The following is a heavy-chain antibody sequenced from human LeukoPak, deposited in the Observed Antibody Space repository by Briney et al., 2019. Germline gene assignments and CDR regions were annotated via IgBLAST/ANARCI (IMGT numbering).Heavy chain of an antibody. V-gene: IGHV4-59*08. CDR3: AKRSDFWSGYFFDY. J-gene: IGHJ4*02. CDR1: GGSISPYY. CDR2: IFYSGTT. Sequence: SETLSLTCTVSGGSISPYYWSWVRQPPGKGLEWVGYIFYSGTTNYNPSLKSRATISVDMSKNQFSLKLTSVTAADTAVYYCAKRSDFWSGYFFDYWGQGTLVTVSS. D-gene: IGHD3-3*01.